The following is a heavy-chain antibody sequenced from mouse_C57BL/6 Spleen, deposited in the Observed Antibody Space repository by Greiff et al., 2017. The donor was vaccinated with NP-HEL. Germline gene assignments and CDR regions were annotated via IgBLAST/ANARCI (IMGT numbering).Heavy chain of an antibody. J-gene: IGHJ2*01. Sequence: VQLQQSGAELVRPGTSVKVSCKASGYAFTNYLIEWVKQRPGQGLEWIGVINPGSGGTNYNEKFKGKATLTADKSSSTAYMQLSSLTSEDSAVYFWARLDDGGGVDYWGQGTTLTVSS. CDR2: INPGSGGT. D-gene: IGHD2-12*01. CDR1: GYAFTNYL. CDR3: ARLDDGGGVDY. V-gene: IGHV1-54*01.